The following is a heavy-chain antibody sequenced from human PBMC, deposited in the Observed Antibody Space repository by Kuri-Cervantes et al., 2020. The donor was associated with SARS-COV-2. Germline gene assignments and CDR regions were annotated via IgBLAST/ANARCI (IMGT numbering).Heavy chain of an antibody. V-gene: IGHV3-21*04. CDR1: GFTFSSYS. J-gene: IGHJ6*02. CDR2: ISSSSSYI. Sequence: GGSLRLSCAASGFTFSSYSMNWVRQAPGKGLEWVSSISSSSSYIYYADSVKGRFTISRDNSKNTLYLQMNSLRAEDTAVYYCAKDGLAAAGLHYYYYYGMDVWGQGTTVTVSS. D-gene: IGHD6-13*01. CDR3: AKDGLAAAGLHYYYYYGMDV.